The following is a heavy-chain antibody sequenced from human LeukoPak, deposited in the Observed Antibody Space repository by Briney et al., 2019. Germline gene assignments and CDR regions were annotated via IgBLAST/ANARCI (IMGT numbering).Heavy chain of an antibody. D-gene: IGHD1-14*01. Sequence: GGSLRLSCAASGFTFSDYYMSWFRQAPGKGLECISYISKSGDTIYYADSVKGRFTISRDNAKDSLYVQMNSLRAEDTAVYYCARDLEEPYYYGMDVWGQGTTVTVSS. J-gene: IGHJ6*02. V-gene: IGHV3-11*01. CDR3: ARDLEEPYYYGMDV. CDR2: ISKSGDTI. CDR1: GFTFSDYY.